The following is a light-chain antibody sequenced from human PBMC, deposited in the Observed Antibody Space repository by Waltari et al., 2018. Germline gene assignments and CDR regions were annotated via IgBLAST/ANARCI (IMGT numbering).Light chain of an antibody. CDR2: YND. Sequence: QSVLTQPPSVSEAPRQRVTISCSGSSSKPGNNAVSWYQQLPGKAPKLLIYYNDLLPSGVSDRFSGSKSGTSASLAISGLQSEDEADYYCAAWDDSLNGPVFGGGTKLTVV. CDR1: SSKPGNNA. J-gene: IGLJ3*02. V-gene: IGLV1-36*01. CDR3: AAWDDSLNGPV.